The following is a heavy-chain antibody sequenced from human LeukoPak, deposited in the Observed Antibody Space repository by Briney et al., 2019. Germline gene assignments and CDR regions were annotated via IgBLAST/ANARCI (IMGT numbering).Heavy chain of an antibody. CDR2: IYYSGST. CDR1: GGSISSSSYY. D-gene: IGHD2-2*02. Sequence: PSETLSLASTVSGGSISSSSYYWGWIRQPPGKGLEWIGSIYYSGSTYYNPSLKSRVTISVDTSKNQFSLKLSSVTAADTAVYYCARPYCSSTSCYMAFAFDIWGQGTMVTVSS. J-gene: IGHJ3*02. V-gene: IGHV4-39*01. CDR3: ARPYCSSTSCYMAFAFDI.